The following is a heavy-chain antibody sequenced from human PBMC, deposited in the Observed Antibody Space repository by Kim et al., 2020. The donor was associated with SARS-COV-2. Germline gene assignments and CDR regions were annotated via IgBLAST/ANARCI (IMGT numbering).Heavy chain of an antibody. CDR1: GFTFSSYG. D-gene: IGHD1-26*01. Sequence: GGSLRLSCAASGFTFSSYGMHWVRQAPGKGLEWVALISYDGSNKYYADSVKGRFTISRDNAKNTLYLQMNSLRAEDTAVYYCAKDGAPPMGIVGARGGFDYWGQGTLVTVSS. CDR3: AKDGAPPMGIVGARGGFDY. J-gene: IGHJ4*02. CDR2: ISYDGSNK. V-gene: IGHV3-30*18.